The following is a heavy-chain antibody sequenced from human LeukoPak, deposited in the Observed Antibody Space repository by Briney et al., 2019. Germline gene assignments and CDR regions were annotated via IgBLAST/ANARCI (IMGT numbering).Heavy chain of an antibody. CDR3: ASIPPRFGPYDAFDI. J-gene: IGHJ3*02. V-gene: IGHV4-59*01. CDR1: GGSISSYY. CDR2: IYYSGST. D-gene: IGHD3-16*01. Sequence: PSETLSLTCTVSGGSISSYYWSWIRQPLGKGLEWIGYIYYSGSTNYNPSLKSRVTISVDTSKNQFSLKLSSVTAADTAVYYCASIPPRFGPYDAFDIWGQGTMVTVSS.